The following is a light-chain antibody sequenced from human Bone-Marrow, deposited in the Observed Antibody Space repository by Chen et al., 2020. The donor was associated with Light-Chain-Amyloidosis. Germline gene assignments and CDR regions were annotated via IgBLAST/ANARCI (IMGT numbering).Light chain of an antibody. CDR1: QSISSY. J-gene: IGKJ4*01. CDR3: EQSYSSPLT. V-gene: IGKV1-39*01. CDR2: ATS. Sequence: IQMPQSPSSLAASVGDRVTSTCPASQSISSYLNWYQLKSGSAPKPLIQATSSLQSGVPPRCSGSGSGTDFTLTISSLQPEDFATYYCEQSYSSPLTFGGGTKVEI.